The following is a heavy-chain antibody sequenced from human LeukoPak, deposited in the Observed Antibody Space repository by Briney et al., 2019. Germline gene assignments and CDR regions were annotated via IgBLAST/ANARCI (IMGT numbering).Heavy chain of an antibody. V-gene: IGHV1-18*01. CDR3: ARDSDSSGDIPKWYFDL. Sequence: ASVKVSCKTSGYNFMNHGISWLRQAPGQGLEWMGWISGYNGNTNYAEKFQGRVTMTTDTSTSTAYMELRSLRSDDTAVYYCARDSDSSGDIPKWYFDLWGRGTLITVSS. J-gene: IGHJ2*01. CDR1: GYNFMNHG. CDR2: ISGYNGNT. D-gene: IGHD6-19*01.